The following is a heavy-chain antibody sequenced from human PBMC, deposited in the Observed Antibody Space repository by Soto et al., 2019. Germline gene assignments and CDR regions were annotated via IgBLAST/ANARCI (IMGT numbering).Heavy chain of an antibody. D-gene: IGHD6-13*01. CDR3: ARESSSGWYGGYDGFDP. J-gene: IGHJ5*02. CDR1: GYTFTSYA. Sequence: QVQLVQSGAEVKKPGASVKVSCKASGYTFTSYAMHWVRQAPGQRLEWMGWINAGNGNTKYSQKFQGRVTITRDTSASTAYMERSSQRAEGTAGYYCARESSSGWYGGYDGFDPWGQGTLVTVSS. V-gene: IGHV1-3*01. CDR2: INAGNGNT.